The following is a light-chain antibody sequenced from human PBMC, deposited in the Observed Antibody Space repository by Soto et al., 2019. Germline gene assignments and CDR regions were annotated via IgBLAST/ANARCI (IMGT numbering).Light chain of an antibody. J-gene: IGKJ1*01. CDR3: QQYYSYPWT. V-gene: IGKV1-8*01. CDR2: AAS. Sequence: AIRMTQSPSSFSASTGDRVTITCRASQGISSYLAWYQQKPGKAPKLLIYAASTLQSGVPSRFSSSGSGTDVTLSISCLPSEDFATYYCQQYYSYPWTFGQGTKVEIK. CDR1: QGISSY.